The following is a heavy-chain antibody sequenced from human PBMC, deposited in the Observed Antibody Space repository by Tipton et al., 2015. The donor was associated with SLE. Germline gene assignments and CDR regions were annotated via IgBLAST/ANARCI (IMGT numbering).Heavy chain of an antibody. Sequence: TLSLTCTVSGDSINSGGYYWSWIRQPPGKRLEWVGYIYYSGSSKYNPSLKSRVTISADTSKNQFSLKLSSVTAADTAVYYCARHDTNYGRNWFDPWGQGTLVTVSS. CDR2: IYYSGSS. J-gene: IGHJ5*02. D-gene: IGHD2-8*01. CDR3: ARHDTNYGRNWFDP. CDR1: GDSINSGGYY. V-gene: IGHV4-61*08.